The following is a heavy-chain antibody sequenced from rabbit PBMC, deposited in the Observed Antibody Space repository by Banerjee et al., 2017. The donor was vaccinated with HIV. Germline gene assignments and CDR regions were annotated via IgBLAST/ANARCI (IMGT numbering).Heavy chain of an antibody. CDR2: IWPSVSGGT. CDR3: ARDLAGVIGWNFNL. D-gene: IGHD4-1*01. V-gene: IGHV1S45*01. CDR1: GFTISNKCW. J-gene: IGHJ4*01. Sequence: QEQLEESGGDLVKPEGSLTLTCTASGFTISNKCWMCWVRQAPGKGLEWIACIWPSVSGGTYYANWAKGRFTISKTSSTTVTLQMTSLTAADTATYFCARDLAGVIGWNFNLWGPGTLVTVS.